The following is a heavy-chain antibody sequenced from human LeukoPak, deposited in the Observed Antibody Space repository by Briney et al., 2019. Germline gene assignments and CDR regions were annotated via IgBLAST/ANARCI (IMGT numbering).Heavy chain of an antibody. CDR1: RFTFSNYG. J-gene: IGHJ4*02. CDR3: ARETTTPMVRGVIITTPFGY. CDR2: IWYDGSNK. Sequence: GGSLRLSCAASRFTFSNYGMHWVRQAPGKGLEGVADIWYDGSNKYYADSVKGRFTISRDNSKNTLYLQMNSLRAEDTAVYYCARETTTPMVRGVIITTPFGYWGQGTLVTVSS. V-gene: IGHV3-30*19. D-gene: IGHD3-10*01.